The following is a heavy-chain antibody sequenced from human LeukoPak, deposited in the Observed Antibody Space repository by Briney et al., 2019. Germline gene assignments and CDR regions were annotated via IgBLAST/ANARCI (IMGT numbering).Heavy chain of an antibody. J-gene: IGHJ6*02. Sequence: SETLSLTCTVSGGSISSSSYYWGWIRQPPGKGLEWIGSIYYSGSTYYNPSLKSRVTISVDTSKNQFSLKLSSVTAADTAVYYCARDGYYGSGSYPYYYGMDVWGQGTTVTVSS. D-gene: IGHD3-10*01. V-gene: IGHV4-39*02. CDR1: GGSISSSSYY. CDR2: IYYSGST. CDR3: ARDGYYGSGSYPYYYGMDV.